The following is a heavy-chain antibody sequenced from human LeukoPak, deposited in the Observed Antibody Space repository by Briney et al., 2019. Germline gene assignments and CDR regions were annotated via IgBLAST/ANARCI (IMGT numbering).Heavy chain of an antibody. CDR3: ARRATTERGHSYGLDY. CDR2: IKQDRSEK. V-gene: IGHV3-7*01. Sequence: TGGSLRLSCAASGFTFSNYWMSWVRQAPGKGLEWVANIKQDRSEKYYVDSVKGRFTISRDNAKNSLYLQMNSLRAEDTAVYYCARRATTERGHSYGLDYWGQGTLVTVSS. D-gene: IGHD5-18*01. J-gene: IGHJ4*02. CDR1: GFTFSNYW.